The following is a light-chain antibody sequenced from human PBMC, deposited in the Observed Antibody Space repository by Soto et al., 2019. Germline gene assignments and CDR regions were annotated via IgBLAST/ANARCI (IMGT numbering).Light chain of an antibody. V-gene: IGKV3-20*01. CDR1: QSISSRS. Sequence: EIVLTQSPDTLSLSPGERVTLSCRASQSISSRSLAWYQQKPCQAPRLLIYDAATRATGIPDRFSGSGSGTDFTLTISRLEPEDFAVYYCQQYGSSPTWTFGQGTKVEI. CDR2: DAA. CDR3: QQYGSSPTWT. J-gene: IGKJ1*01.